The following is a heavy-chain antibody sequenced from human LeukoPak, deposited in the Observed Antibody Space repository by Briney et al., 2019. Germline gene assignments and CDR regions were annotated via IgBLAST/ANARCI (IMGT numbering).Heavy chain of an antibody. CDR1: GGTFSSYA. CDR3: ASVLAVADSEYFQH. CDR2: IIPIFGIA. D-gene: IGHD6-19*01. J-gene: IGHJ1*01. Sequence: SVKVSCKASGGTFSSYAISWVRQAPGQGLEWMGRIIPIFGIANYAQKFQGRVTITADKSTSTAYMELSSLRSEDTAVYYCASVLAVADSEYFQHWGQGALVTVSS. V-gene: IGHV1-69*04.